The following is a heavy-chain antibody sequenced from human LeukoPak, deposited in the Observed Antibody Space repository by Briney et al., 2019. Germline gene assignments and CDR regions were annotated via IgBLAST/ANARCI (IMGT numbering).Heavy chain of an antibody. CDR1: GFTFSSYA. V-gene: IGHV3-30*02. Sequence: GGSLRLSCAASGFTFSSYAMQWVRQAPGKGLEWVAFIRSDGSNKYYADSVKGRFTISRDNSKSTLYLQMNSLRAEDTAVYYCAKDRSVTAYAEHFDYWGQGTLVTVSS. CDR3: AKDRSVTAYAEHFDY. J-gene: IGHJ4*02. CDR2: IRSDGSNK. D-gene: IGHD1-26*01.